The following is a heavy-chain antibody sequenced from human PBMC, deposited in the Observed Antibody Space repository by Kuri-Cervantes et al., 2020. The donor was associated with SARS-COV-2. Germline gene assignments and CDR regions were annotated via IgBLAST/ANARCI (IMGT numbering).Heavy chain of an antibody. CDR2: IDDSGNT. D-gene: IGHD1-26*01. CDR1: GDSIVNYY. Sequence: GSLRLSCIVSGDSIVNYYWNWIRQAPGKGLEWIGYIDDSGNTKYNPSLKSRVSISVDTSKRQFSLRLSSVTAEDTAVYYCARDLVGASFAGPPRGMDVWGQGTTVTVS. V-gene: IGHV4-59*01. CDR3: ARDLVGASFAGPPRGMDV. J-gene: IGHJ6*02.